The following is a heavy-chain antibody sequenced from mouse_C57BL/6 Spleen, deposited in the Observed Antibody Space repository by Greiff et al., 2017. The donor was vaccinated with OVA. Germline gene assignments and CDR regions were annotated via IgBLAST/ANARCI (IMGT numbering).Heavy chain of an antibody. D-gene: IGHD4-1*01. CDR3: ARLLTGTGYFDV. CDR2: ISGGGGNT. Sequence: DVKLVESGGGLVKPGGSLKLSCAASGFTFSSYTMSWVRQTPEKRLEWVATISGGGGNTYYPDSVKGRFTISRDNAKNTLYLQMSSLRSEDTALYYCARLLTGTGYFDVWGTGTTVTVSS. CDR1: GFTFSSYT. V-gene: IGHV5-9*01. J-gene: IGHJ1*03.